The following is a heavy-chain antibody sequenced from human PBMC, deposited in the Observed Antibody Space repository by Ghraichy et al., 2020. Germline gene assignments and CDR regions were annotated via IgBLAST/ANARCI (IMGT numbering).Heavy chain of an antibody. CDR3: ARGVATASRRYGMDV. D-gene: IGHD5-18*01. CDR1: GFTFSSYS. J-gene: IGHJ6*02. CDR2: ISSSSSYI. Sequence: GESLNTSCAASGFTFSSYSMNWVRQAPGKGLEWVSSISSSSSYIYYADSVKGRFTISRDNAKNSLYLQMNSLRAEDTAVYYCARGVATASRRYGMDVWGQGTTVTVSS. V-gene: IGHV3-21*01.